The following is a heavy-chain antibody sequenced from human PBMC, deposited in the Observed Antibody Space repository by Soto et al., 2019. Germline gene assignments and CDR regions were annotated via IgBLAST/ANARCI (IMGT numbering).Heavy chain of an antibody. D-gene: IGHD5-12*01. CDR3: ARGRVSGDTGLHDY. V-gene: IGHV4-59*01. J-gene: IGHJ4*02. CDR2: IYYSGST. Sequence: SETLCLTCTVSGGFISRYYWSWIRQPPGEGLEWIGYIYYSGSTNYNPSLKSRVTISVDTSMNHFSLKLTSVTAADTAVYYCARGRVSGDTGLHDYPGQGSLDIASA. CDR1: GGFISRYY.